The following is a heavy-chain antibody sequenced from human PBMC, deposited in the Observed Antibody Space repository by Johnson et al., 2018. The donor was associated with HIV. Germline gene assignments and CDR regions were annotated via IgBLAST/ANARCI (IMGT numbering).Heavy chain of an antibody. CDR1: GFTFNSYA. D-gene: IGHD6-13*01. V-gene: IGHV3-23*04. Sequence: EVQLVEFGGGLIQPGGSLRLSCAASGFTFNSYAMSWVRQGPGKGLEWVAAISGSGGSTYYADSVKGRFTIARDNSQHTLYLQMNSLRAEDTAVYYCARRGSYSSSWEPPDDAFDIWGQGTMVTVSS. CDR3: ARRGSYSSSWEPPDDAFDI. CDR2: ISGSGGST. J-gene: IGHJ3*02.